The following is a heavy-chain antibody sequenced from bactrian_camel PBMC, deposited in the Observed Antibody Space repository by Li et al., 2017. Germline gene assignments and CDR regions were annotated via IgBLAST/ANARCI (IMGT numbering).Heavy chain of an antibody. CDR2: YRASGVDI. J-gene: IGHJ4*01. CDR1: GFTFSSYY. CDR3: AKGVGLSTLGYKY. D-gene: IGHD5*01. Sequence: HVQLVESGGGLVQPGGSLRLSCAASGFTFSSYYMYWVRQAPGKGLEWVSGYRASGVDIYYADSVKGRFTISRDNAKNSLYLQLNSLKPEDTAMYYCAKGVGLSTLGYKYWGQGTQVTVS. V-gene: IGHV3S1*01.